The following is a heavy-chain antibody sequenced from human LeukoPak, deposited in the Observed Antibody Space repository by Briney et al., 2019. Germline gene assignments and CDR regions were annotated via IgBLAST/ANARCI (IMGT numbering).Heavy chain of an antibody. CDR1: GFTFSSYW. J-gene: IGHJ3*02. V-gene: IGHV3-7*03. CDR2: INHNGNVN. D-gene: IGHD5-12*01. Sequence: GGSLRLSCAASGFTFSSYWMNWARQAPGKGLEWVASINHNGNVNYYVDSVKGRFTISRDNAKNSLYLQMSNLRAEDTAVYYCARGIPGSGYDYWGPAHAFDIWGQGTMVTVSS. CDR3: ARGIPGSGYDYWGPAHAFDI.